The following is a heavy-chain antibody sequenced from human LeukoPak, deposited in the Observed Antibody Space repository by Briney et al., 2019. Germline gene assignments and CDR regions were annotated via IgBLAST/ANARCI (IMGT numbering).Heavy chain of an antibody. V-gene: IGHV4-59*01. CDR2: IYSSGGT. D-gene: IGHD3-3*01. J-gene: IGHJ3*02. CDR3: ARGGDSLRFLEDAFDI. CDR1: GDSISNYY. Sequence: PSETLSLTCSVSGDSISNYYWSWIRQSPGKGLEWIGYIYSSGGTHYNPSLKSRATMSVDTSKSQFSLKVRSVTAADTAVYHCARGGDSLRFLEDAFDIWGQGTKVTVSS.